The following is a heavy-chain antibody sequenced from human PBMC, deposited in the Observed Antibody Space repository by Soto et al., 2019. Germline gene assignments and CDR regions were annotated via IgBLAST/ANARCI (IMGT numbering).Heavy chain of an antibody. CDR3: ARHSMVRGEIEYYFDY. J-gene: IGHJ4*02. CDR2: IYYSGST. V-gene: IGHV4-59*08. D-gene: IGHD3-10*01. CDR1: GCSISSYY. Sequence: PSETLSLTCTFSGCSISSYYWSWIRQPPGKGLEWIGYIYYSGSTNYNPSLKSRVTISVDTSKNQFSLKLSSVTAADTAVYYCARHSMVRGEIEYYFDYWGQGTLVTVSS.